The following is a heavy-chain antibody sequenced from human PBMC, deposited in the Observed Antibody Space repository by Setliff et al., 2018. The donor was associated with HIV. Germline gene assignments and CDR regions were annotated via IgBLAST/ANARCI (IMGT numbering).Heavy chain of an antibody. J-gene: IGHJ3*02. V-gene: IGHV3-21*01. Sequence: GSLRLSCAASGFTFSSYSMNWVRQAPGKGLGWVSSISSSSSYIYYADSVKGRFTISRDNAKNSLYLQMNSLRAEDTAVYYCAGDQSEDAFDIWGQGTMVTVSS. CDR2: ISSSSSYI. CDR3: AGDQSEDAFDI. CDR1: GFTFSSYS.